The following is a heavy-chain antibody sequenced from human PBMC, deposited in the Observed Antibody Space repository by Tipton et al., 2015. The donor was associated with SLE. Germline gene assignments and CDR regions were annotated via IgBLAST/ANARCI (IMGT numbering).Heavy chain of an antibody. J-gene: IGHJ6*02. V-gene: IGHV1-2*02. CDR2: INPNSGGT. D-gene: IGHD1-26*01. CDR1: GYTFTSYY. Sequence: QVQLVQSGAEVKKPGASVKVSCKASGYTFTSYYMHWVRQAPGQGLEWMGWINPNSGGTNYAQKFQGRVTMTRDTSISTAYMELSRLRSDDTAVYYCARDWVGAYGNDGMDVWGQGTTVTVSS. CDR3: ARDWVGAYGNDGMDV.